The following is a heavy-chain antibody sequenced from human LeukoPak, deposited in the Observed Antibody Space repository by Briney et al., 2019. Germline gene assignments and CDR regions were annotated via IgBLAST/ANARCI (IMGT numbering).Heavy chain of an antibody. CDR1: GYTFTSYD. CDR2: MNPNSGNT. J-gene: IGHJ5*02. Sequence: ASVKVSCKDSGYTFTSYDINWVRQATGQGLEWMGWMNPNSGNTGYAQKFQGRVTITRNTSISTAYMELSSLRSEDTAVYYCARGIAARHNWFDPWGQGTLVTVSS. D-gene: IGHD6-6*01. CDR3: ARGIAARHNWFDP. V-gene: IGHV1-8*03.